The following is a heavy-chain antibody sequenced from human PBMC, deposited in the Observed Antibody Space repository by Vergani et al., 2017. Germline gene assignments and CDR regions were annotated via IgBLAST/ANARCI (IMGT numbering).Heavy chain of an antibody. J-gene: IGHJ6*03. D-gene: IGHD2-2*01. CDR3: ARGTSCSSTSCYRFGYYYYYYMDV. CDR2: IKQDGSEK. CDR1: GFTFSSYW. V-gene: IGHV3-7*01. Sequence: EVQLVESGGGLVQPGGSLRLSCAASGFTFSSYWMSWVRQAPGKGLEWVANIKQDGSEKYYVDSVKGRFTISRDNAKNSLYLQMNSLRAEDTAVYYCARGTSCSSTSCYRFGYYYYYYMDVWGKGTTVTVS.